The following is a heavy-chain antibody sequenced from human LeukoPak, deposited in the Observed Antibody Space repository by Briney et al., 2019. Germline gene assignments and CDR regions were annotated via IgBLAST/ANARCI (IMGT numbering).Heavy chain of an antibody. V-gene: IGHV4-4*07. CDR3: ARGGTYGSGRNQHTTLDY. Sequence: SETLSLTCTVSGGSISNDYWSWLRQAAGKEREGRGRIYTRGSTNYNPSLESRVTISLAKSKKQFSLNLNSVTAADTAVYYCARGGTYGSGRNQHTTLDYWGQGTLVTVSS. J-gene: IGHJ4*02. CDR1: GGSISNDY. CDR2: IYTRGST. D-gene: IGHD3-10*01.